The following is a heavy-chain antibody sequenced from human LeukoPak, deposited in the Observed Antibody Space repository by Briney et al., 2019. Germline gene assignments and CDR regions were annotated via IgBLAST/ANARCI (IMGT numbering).Heavy chain of an antibody. CDR3: AGVYYDSSGYYPNWFDP. CDR1: GFTFSSYW. D-gene: IGHD3-22*01. J-gene: IGHJ5*02. Sequence: PGGSLRLSCSASGFTFSSYWMNWVRQAPGKGLEWVANIKQDGSEKYYVDSVKGRFTISRDNAKNSLYLQMNSLRAEDTAVYYCAGVYYDSSGYYPNWFDPWGQGTLVTVSS. CDR2: IKQDGSEK. V-gene: IGHV3-7*01.